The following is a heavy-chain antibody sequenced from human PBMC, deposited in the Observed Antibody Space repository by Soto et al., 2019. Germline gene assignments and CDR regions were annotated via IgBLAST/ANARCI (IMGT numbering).Heavy chain of an antibody. V-gene: IGHV1-18*04. CDR3: ARDSLGTETPDWLDP. Sequence: ASVKVSCKASGYTFTNYGITWVRQAPGQGLEWMGWISLYNGDTNYAQRVQGRVTMTTDTSTSTAYMELSSLRSDDTAMYYCARDSLGTETPDWLDPWGQGTLVTVSS. CDR1: GYTFTNYG. CDR2: ISLYNGDT. D-gene: IGHD4-4*01. J-gene: IGHJ5*02.